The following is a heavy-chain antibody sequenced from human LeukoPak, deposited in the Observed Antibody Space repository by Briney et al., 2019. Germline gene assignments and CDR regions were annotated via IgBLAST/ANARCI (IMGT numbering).Heavy chain of an antibody. CDR2: IYTSGST. V-gene: IGHV4-61*02. D-gene: IGHD4-17*01. Sequence: SETLSLTCTVSGGSIISSSYYWGWIRQPAGKGLEWIGRIYTSGSTNYNPSLKSRVTMSVDTSKNQFSLKLSSVTAADTAVYYCHGAAMTTVTTSDYWGQGTLVTVSS. J-gene: IGHJ4*02. CDR3: HGAAMTTVTTSDY. CDR1: GGSIISSSYY.